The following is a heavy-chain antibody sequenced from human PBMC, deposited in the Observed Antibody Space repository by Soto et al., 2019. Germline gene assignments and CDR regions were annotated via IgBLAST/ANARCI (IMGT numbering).Heavy chain of an antibody. CDR3: AKVSGLILVAGTRYDY. CDR2: ISGSGGTT. D-gene: IGHD6-19*01. J-gene: IGHJ4*02. CDR1: GFTFGNYG. V-gene: IGHV3-23*01. Sequence: PGGSLRLSCAASGFTFGNYGMSWVRQAPGKGLEWVSDISGSGGTTYYADSVKGRFTISRDNSKNTLYLQMNSLRAEDTAIYYCAKVSGLILVAGTRYDYWGQGTLVTVSS.